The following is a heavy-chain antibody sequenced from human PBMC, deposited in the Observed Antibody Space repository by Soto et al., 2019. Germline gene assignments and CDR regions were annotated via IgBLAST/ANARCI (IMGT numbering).Heavy chain of an antibody. CDR1: GGTFRNYT. J-gene: IGHJ6*02. D-gene: IGHD6-19*01. Sequence: QVQLVQSGAEVKKPGSSVKVSCKASGGTFRNYTFNWVRQAPGQGLEWMGRISPIVGITIHAQKFQGRVTITADKSTNTAYMELRSLRSEDTAVYYCARSSGERYSSGWYYYYGLDVWGQGTTVTVSS. CDR3: ARSSGERYSSGWYYYYGLDV. V-gene: IGHV1-69*02. CDR2: ISPIVGIT.